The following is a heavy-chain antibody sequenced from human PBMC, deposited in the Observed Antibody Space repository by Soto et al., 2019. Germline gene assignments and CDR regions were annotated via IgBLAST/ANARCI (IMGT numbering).Heavy chain of an antibody. J-gene: IGHJ6*02. CDR3: AMGHARTPDYHYCMEF. CDR1: GGSVSSGSYY. V-gene: IGHV4-61*01. Sequence: LSPTCTVSGGSVSSGSYYWSWIRQPPGKGLEWIGYIYYSGSTNYNPSLKSRVTISVDTSKNQFSLNLSSVTTADTAVYYCAMGHARTPDYHYCMEFWRQCTKGIVSS. CDR2: IYYSGST. D-gene: IGHD3-16*01.